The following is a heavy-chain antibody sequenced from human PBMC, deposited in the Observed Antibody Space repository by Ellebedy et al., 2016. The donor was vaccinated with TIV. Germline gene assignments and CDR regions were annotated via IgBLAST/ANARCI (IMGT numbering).Heavy chain of an antibody. D-gene: IGHD4-17*01. CDR2: SHPSDSDT. Sequence: GESLKISCKISGYNFSNNWISWVRQKPGKGLEWMGRSHPSDSDTDYRPSFRGHVPMSVDKSISFAFLQWSSLQASDTAMYYCARRGDSDFDSWGQGTVVTVSP. V-gene: IGHV5-10-1*01. CDR1: GYNFSNNW. J-gene: IGHJ4*02. CDR3: ARRGDSDFDS.